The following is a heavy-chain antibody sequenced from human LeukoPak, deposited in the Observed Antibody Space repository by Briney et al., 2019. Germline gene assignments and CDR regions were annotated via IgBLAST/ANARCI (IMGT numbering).Heavy chain of an antibody. J-gene: IGHJ3*02. Sequence: GGSLRLSCAASGFTFSSFGMHWVRQAPGKGLEWVAFILYDGSNKYYADSVKGRFTISRDNSKNTLYLQMNSLRAEDTAVYYCATGGRFLEWLLSNDAFDIWGQGTMVTVSS. CDR3: ATGGRFLEWLLSNDAFDI. CDR2: ILYDGSNK. CDR1: GFTFSSFG. V-gene: IGHV3-30*02. D-gene: IGHD3-3*01.